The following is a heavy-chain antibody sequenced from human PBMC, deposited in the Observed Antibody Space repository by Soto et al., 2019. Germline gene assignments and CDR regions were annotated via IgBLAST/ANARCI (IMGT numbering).Heavy chain of an antibody. CDR1: GGSISSYY. Sequence: SETLSLTCTVSGGSISSYYWSWIRQPPGKGLEWIGYIYYSGSTNYNPSLKSRVTISVDTSKNQFSLKLSSVTAADTAVYYCARSEKRWLQRGIDYWGQGTLVTVSS. D-gene: IGHD5-12*01. V-gene: IGHV4-59*01. CDR2: IYYSGST. CDR3: ARSEKRWLQRGIDY. J-gene: IGHJ4*02.